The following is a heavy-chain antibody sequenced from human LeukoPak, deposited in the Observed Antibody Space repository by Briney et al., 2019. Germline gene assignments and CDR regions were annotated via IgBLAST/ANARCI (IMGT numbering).Heavy chain of an antibody. V-gene: IGHV3-23*01. CDR1: GFTFSSYA. CDR3: ANLPGYSSSWYPFDY. CDR2: ISGSGGST. D-gene: IGHD6-13*01. Sequence: GGSLRLSCAASRFTLSGFTFSSYAMSWVRQAPGKGLEWVSAISGSGGSTYYADSVKGRFTISRDNSKNTLYLQMNSLRAEDTAVYYCANLPGYSSSWYPFDYWGQGTLVTVSS. J-gene: IGHJ4*02.